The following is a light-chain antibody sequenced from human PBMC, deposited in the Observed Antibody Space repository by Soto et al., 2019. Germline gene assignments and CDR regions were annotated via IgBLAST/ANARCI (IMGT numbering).Light chain of an antibody. J-gene: IGKJ4*01. CDR2: GAS. CDR1: QSVYSNY. Sequence: EIVLTQSPGTLSLSPGERATLSCRASQSVYSNYLAWYQQKAGQAPRLLIYGASSRVSGIPDRFSGSGSGTDFTLTISRLEPEDFAVYYCQQYGNSPRTFGGGTKVEIK. CDR3: QQYGNSPRT. V-gene: IGKV3-20*01.